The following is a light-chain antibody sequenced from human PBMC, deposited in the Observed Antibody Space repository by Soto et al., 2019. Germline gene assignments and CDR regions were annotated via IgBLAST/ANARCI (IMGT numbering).Light chain of an antibody. J-gene: IGKJ4*01. V-gene: IGKV1-6*01. CDR3: LQDNSFPLT. CDR1: QAIGSD. Sequence: AIQMTQSPSSLSASVGDRVTITCRASQAIGSDLGWYQQKPGKAPKVLIYSASSLQSGVPSRFSGSGSGTDFTLTISNLQPEDFASYYCLQDNSFPLTFGGGTKVEMK. CDR2: SAS.